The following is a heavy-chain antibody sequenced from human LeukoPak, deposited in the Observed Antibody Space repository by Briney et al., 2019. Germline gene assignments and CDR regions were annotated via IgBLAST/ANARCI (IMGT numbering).Heavy chain of an antibody. D-gene: IGHD3-22*01. Sequence: GESLRLSCAASGFTFSSYAMSWVRQAPGKGLEWVSGINTSGGSTAYADSVKGRFTISRDNPRNTLYMQMNSLRAEDTALYYCAIMHPYYDGNGYWVQWGQGTLVNVSS. CDR1: GFTFSSYA. V-gene: IGHV3-23*01. CDR2: INTSGGST. CDR3: AIMHPYYDGNGYWVQ. J-gene: IGHJ4*02.